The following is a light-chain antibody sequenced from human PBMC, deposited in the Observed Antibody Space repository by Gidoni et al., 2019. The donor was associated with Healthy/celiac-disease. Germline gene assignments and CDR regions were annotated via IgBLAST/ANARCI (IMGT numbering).Light chain of an antibody. CDR1: QSLLHSDGKTY. CDR2: EVS. Sequence: DIVMTETPLSLYVTHGQPASISCKCSQSLLHSDGKTYLYGYLQKPGQPPQLLPYEVSYRFSGLPDRVRGSVSGTDFTLKISLVEAKVVGVYYCMQSRQLPWTFXXXTKVEIK. CDR3: MQSRQLPWT. V-gene: IGKV2D-29*01. J-gene: IGKJ1*01.